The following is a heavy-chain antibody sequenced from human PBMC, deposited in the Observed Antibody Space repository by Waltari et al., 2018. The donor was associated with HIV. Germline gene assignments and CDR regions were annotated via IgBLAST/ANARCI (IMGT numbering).Heavy chain of an antibody. CDR3: ARVNDYDILTGDWGLVWFDP. CDR1: GGTFSSYA. V-gene: IGHV1-69*06. CDR2: IIPIFGTA. Sequence: QVQLVQSGAEVKKPGSSVKVSCKASGGTFSSYAISWVRQAPGQGLEWMGGIIPIFGTANYAQKFQGRVTITADKSTSTAYMELSSLRSEDTAVYYCARVNDYDILTGDWGLVWFDPWGQGTLVTVSS. J-gene: IGHJ5*02. D-gene: IGHD3-9*01.